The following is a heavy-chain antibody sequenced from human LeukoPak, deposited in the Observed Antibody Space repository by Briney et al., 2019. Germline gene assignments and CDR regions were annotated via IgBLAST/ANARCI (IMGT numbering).Heavy chain of an antibody. CDR3: ARGGYYGSGSYGANWFDP. Sequence: GASVKVSCKASGYTFTGYYMHWVRQAPGQGLEWMGWINPNSGGTNYAQKFQGRVTMTRDTSISTAYMELSRLRSDDTAVYYCARGGYYGSGSYGANWFDPWGQGTLVTVSS. CDR1: GYTFTGYY. CDR2: INPNSGGT. J-gene: IGHJ5*02. D-gene: IGHD3-10*01. V-gene: IGHV1-2*02.